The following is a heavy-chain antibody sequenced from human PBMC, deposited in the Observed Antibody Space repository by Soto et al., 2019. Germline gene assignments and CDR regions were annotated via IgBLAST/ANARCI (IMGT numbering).Heavy chain of an antibody. Sequence: PGGSLRLSCAASGFTFDDYAMHWVRQAPGKGLEWVSGISWNSGSIGYADSVKGRFTISRDNAKNSLYLQMNSLRAEDTALYYCAKVGSDYWGQGTLVTVSS. CDR2: ISWNSGSI. D-gene: IGHD2-15*01. J-gene: IGHJ4*02. CDR1: GFTFDDYA. V-gene: IGHV3-9*01. CDR3: AKVGSDY.